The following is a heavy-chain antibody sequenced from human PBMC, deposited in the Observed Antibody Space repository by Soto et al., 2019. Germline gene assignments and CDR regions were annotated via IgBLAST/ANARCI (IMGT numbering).Heavy chain of an antibody. CDR3: ARDLLQGDYYYGMDV. CDR1: GFTVSSNY. Sequence: GGSLRLSCAASGFTVSSNYMSWVRQAPGKGLEWVSVIYSGGSTYYADSVKGRFTISRDNSKNTLYLQMNSLRAEDTAVYYCARDLLQGDYYYGMDVWGQGTTVTVSS. CDR2: IYSGGST. J-gene: IGHJ6*02. V-gene: IGHV3-53*01. D-gene: IGHD1-26*01.